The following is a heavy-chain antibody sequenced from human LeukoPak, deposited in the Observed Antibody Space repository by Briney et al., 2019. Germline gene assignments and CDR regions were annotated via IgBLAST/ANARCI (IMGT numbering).Heavy chain of an antibody. CDR1: GGSISSGDYY. Sequence: SETLSLTCTVSGGSISSGDYYWSWIRQPPGKGLEWIGYIYYSGSTYYNPSLKSRVTISVDTSKNQFSLKLSSVTAADTAVYYCARDVGSSGWYGGFTVAWGQGTLVTVSS. D-gene: IGHD6-19*01. J-gene: IGHJ5*02. CDR3: ARDVGSSGWYGGFTVA. V-gene: IGHV4-30-4*08. CDR2: IYYSGST.